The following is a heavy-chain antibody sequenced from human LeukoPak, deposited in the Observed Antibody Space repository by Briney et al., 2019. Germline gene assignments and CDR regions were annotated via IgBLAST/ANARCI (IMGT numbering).Heavy chain of an antibody. J-gene: IGHJ4*02. D-gene: IGHD3-9*01. V-gene: IGHV3-9*01. CDR1: GFTFDDYA. Sequence: GRSLRLSCAASGFTFDDYAMHWVRQAPGKGLEWVSGISWNSGSIGYADSVKGRFTISRDNAKNSLYLQMNSLRAEDTALYYCAKDLRYFDWLSPPGDWGQGTLVTVSS. CDR2: ISWNSGSI. CDR3: AKDLRYFDWLSPPGD.